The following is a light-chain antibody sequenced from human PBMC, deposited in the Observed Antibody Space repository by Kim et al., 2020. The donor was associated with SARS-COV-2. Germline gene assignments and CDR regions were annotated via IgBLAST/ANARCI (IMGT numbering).Light chain of an antibody. V-gene: IGLV2-18*02. J-gene: IGLJ3*02. CDR2: EVS. Sequence: QSVTISCTGTSSDVGSYTRVSWYQQPPGTAPKLMIYEVSNRPSGVPDRFSGSKSGNTASLTISGLQAEDEADYYCSSYTSSSTPWVFGGGTQLTVL. CDR1: SSDVGSYTR. CDR3: SSYTSSSTPWV.